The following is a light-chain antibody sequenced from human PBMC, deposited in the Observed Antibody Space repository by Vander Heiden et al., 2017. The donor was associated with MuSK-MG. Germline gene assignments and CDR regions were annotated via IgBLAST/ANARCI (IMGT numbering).Light chain of an antibody. Sequence: DIQMTQSPSSLSTSVGERVTITCRASQSITTSLNWYQLKPGKVPKLLIYAASSLQSGVPSRFRGSGSGTDFTLTIITLQPEDLATYYCQQSLSFPQTFGRGTNVEIK. J-gene: IGKJ4*01. CDR1: QSITTS. CDR3: QQSLSFPQT. V-gene: IGKV1-39*01. CDR2: AAS.